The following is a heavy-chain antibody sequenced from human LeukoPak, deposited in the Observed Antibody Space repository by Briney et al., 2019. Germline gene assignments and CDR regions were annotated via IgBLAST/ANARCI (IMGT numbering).Heavy chain of an antibody. J-gene: IGHJ5*02. Sequence: SQTLSLTCTVSGGSISSGGYYWSCIRQPAGKGLEWIGRIYTSGSTNYNPSLKSRVTISVDTSKNQFSLKLSSVTAAGTAVYYCARVMLAYCGGDCYSNCFDPWGQGTLVTVSS. CDR3: ARVMLAYCGGDCYSNCFDP. CDR2: IYTSGST. D-gene: IGHD2-21*01. CDR1: GGSISSGGYY. V-gene: IGHV4-61*02.